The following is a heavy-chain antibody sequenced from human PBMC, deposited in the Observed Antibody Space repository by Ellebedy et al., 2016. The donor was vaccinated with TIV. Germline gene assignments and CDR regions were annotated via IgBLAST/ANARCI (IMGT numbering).Heavy chain of an antibody. CDR2: IYYSGST. V-gene: IGHV4-59*01. D-gene: IGHD2-15*01. Sequence: SETLSLXXTVSGGSISSYYWSWIRQPPGKGLEWIGYIYYSGSTNYNPSLKSRVTISVDTSKNQFSLKLSSVTAADTAVYYCARGTPYYYGMDVWGQGTTVTVSS. CDR3: ARGTPYYYGMDV. J-gene: IGHJ6*02. CDR1: GGSISSYY.